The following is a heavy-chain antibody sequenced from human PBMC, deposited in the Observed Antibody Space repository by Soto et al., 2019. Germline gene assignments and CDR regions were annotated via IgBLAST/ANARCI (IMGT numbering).Heavy chain of an antibody. CDR1: GVTIISYY. V-gene: IGHV4-59*01. D-gene: IGHD6-19*01. Sequence: TSETLSLTCTVSGVTIISYYWSWIRQPPGKGLEWIGYIYYSGSTNYNPSLKSRVTISVDTSKNQFSLKLSSVTAADTAVYYCARDKAVAGSVDYYYYMDVWGKGTTVTVSS. CDR2: IYYSGST. CDR3: ARDKAVAGSVDYYYYMDV. J-gene: IGHJ6*03.